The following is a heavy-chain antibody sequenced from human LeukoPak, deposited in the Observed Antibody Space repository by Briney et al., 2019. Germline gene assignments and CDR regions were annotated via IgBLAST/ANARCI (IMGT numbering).Heavy chain of an antibody. J-gene: IGHJ3*01. CDR3: ARDRFMVRGVMVGTFDL. CDR1: GFTFSHYA. Sequence: GGSLRLSCSASGFTFSHYALHCLRQATGQGSVYLSALIRNGDKTKYADFVKGRFTISRDNSKSTLYLQMSSLRPDDTAVYYCARDRFMVRGVMVGTFDLWGQGTMVTVSS. CDR2: LIRNGDKT. V-gene: IGHV3-64D*06. D-gene: IGHD3-10*01.